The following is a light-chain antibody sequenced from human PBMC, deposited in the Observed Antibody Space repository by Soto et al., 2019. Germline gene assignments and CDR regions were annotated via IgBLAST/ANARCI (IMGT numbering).Light chain of an antibody. CDR1: QSVNNN. CDR3: QQYNDWPPLT. V-gene: IGKV3-15*01. Sequence: EIVMTQSPATLSVSPGERATLSCRASQSVNNNLAWYQQKPGQAPRLLIYGASTRATGIPARFSGSGSVTEFTLTISSLQSEDFAVYYCQQYNDWPPLTFGGGTKVEIK. CDR2: GAS. J-gene: IGKJ4*01.